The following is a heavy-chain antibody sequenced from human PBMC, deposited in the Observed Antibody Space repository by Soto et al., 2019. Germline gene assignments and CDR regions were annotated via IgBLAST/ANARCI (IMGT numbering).Heavy chain of an antibody. CDR3: AKVGFILVVVAAYNWFDP. V-gene: IGHV3-23*01. J-gene: IGHJ5*02. CDR2: ITGSGGST. Sequence: EVQLLESGGGLVQPGGSLRLSCAASGFTFSSYAMSWVRQAPGKGLVWVSAITGSGGSTYYADSVKGRFTISRDNSKNTLYLQMNSLTAEDTAVYYCAKVGFILVVVAAYNWFDPWGQGTLVTVSS. CDR1: GFTFSSYA. D-gene: IGHD2-15*01.